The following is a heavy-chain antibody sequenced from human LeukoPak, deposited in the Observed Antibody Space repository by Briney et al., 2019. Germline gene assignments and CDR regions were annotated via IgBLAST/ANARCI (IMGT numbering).Heavy chain of an antibody. D-gene: IGHD3-22*01. V-gene: IGHV3-30*04. J-gene: IGHJ5*02. Sequence: GGSLRLSCAASGLTFSSYAMHWVRQAPGKGLEWVAVISYDGSNKYYADSVKGRFTISRDNSKNTLYLQMNSLRAEDTAVYYCAKVNYDSSGYFNWFDPWGQGTLVTVSS. CDR3: AKVNYDSSGYFNWFDP. CDR1: GLTFSSYA. CDR2: ISYDGSNK.